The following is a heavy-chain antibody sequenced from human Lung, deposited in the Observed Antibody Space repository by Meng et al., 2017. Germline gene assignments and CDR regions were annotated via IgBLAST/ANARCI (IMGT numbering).Heavy chain of an antibody. Sequence: LQLQESGSGLVKPSQTLSLPSAVSGGSLSSGGYSWSWIRQPPGKGLEWIGYIYHSGSTYYNPSLKNRVTISVDRSKNQFSLRLTSVTAADTAVYSCARSGYCSGSSCYGSFDSWGQGTLVTVSS. D-gene: IGHD2-15*01. CDR3: ARSGYCSGSSCYGSFDS. J-gene: IGHJ4*02. CDR2: IYHSGST. V-gene: IGHV4-30-2*01. CDR1: GGSLSSGGYS.